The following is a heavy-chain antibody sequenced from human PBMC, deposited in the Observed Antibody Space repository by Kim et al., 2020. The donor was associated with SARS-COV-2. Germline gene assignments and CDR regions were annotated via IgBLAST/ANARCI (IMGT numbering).Heavy chain of an antibody. D-gene: IGHD5-12*01. Sequence: CTPSLTSRVTISVAPSKNQFALKLSSGTAADSAVYYCAREVEMATINFDLWGRGTLVTVSS. J-gene: IGHJ2*01. CDR3: AREVEMATINFDL. V-gene: IGHV4-30-2*04.